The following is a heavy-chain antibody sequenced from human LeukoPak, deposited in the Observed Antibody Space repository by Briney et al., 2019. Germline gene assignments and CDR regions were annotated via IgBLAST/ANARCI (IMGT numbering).Heavy chain of an antibody. V-gene: IGHV3-72*01. CDR3: ARLIAAAGNGFIWDDAFDI. CDR2: TRNKANSYTT. Sequence: GGSLRLSCAASGFTFSDHYMDWVRQAPGKGLEWVGRTRNKANSYTTEYAASVKGRFTISRDDSKNSLYLQMNSLKTEDTAVYYCARLIAAAGNGFIWDDAFDIWGQGTMVTVSS. D-gene: IGHD6-13*01. J-gene: IGHJ3*02. CDR1: GFTFSDHY.